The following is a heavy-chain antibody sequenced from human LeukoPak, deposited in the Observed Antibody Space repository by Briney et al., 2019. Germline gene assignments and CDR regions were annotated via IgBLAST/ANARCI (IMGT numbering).Heavy chain of an antibody. D-gene: IGHD4-11*01. CDR2: IWSDGSNK. V-gene: IGHV3-33*01. Sequence: PGRSLRLSCAASGFTFCTYGMHWVRQAPGKGLEWVSFIWSDGSNKYYADSVKGRFTISRDNSKNTLYLQMNSLRAEDTAVYYCARRGEYSNLIYLEYWGQGTLVTVSS. J-gene: IGHJ4*02. CDR1: GFTFCTYG. CDR3: ARRGEYSNLIYLEY.